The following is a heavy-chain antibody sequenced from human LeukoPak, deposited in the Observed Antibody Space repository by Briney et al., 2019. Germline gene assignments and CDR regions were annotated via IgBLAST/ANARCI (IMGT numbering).Heavy chain of an antibody. CDR3: AKDNPEYSSSSVGAY. CDR2: ISGSGGST. J-gene: IGHJ4*02. V-gene: IGHV3-23*01. CDR1: GFTFSSYA. D-gene: IGHD6-6*01. Sequence: PGGSLRLSCAVSGFTFSSYAMSWVRQAPGKGLEWVSAISGSGGSTYYADSVKGRFTISRDNSKNTLYLQMNSLRAEDTAVYYCAKDNPEYSSSSVGAYWGQGTLVTVSS.